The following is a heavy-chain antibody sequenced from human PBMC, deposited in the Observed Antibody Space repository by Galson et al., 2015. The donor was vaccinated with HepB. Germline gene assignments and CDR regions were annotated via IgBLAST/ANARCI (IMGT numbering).Heavy chain of an antibody. D-gene: IGHD3-10*01. Sequence: SVKVSCKASGYTFTSCYMHWVRQAPGQGLEWMGIINPSGGSTSYAQKFQGRVTMTRDTSTSTVYMELSSLRSEDTAVYYCARDRAGDYGDYWGQGTLVTVSS. CDR3: ARDRAGDYGDY. V-gene: IGHV1-46*01. CDR2: INPSGGST. CDR1: GYTFTSCY. J-gene: IGHJ4*02.